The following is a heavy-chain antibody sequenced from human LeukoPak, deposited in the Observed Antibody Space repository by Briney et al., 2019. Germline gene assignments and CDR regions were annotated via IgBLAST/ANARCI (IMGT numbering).Heavy chain of an antibody. Sequence: GGSLRLSCAASGFTFSSYGMHWVRQAPGKGLEWVAVISYHGSDKYYADSVKGRFTISRDNSKNTLYLEMNSLRGEDTAVHYCARDSTITAAGTTLDYWGQGTLVTVSS. V-gene: IGHV3-30*19. CDR3: ARDSTITAAGTTLDY. D-gene: IGHD6-13*01. CDR1: GFTFSSYG. CDR2: ISYHGSDK. J-gene: IGHJ4*02.